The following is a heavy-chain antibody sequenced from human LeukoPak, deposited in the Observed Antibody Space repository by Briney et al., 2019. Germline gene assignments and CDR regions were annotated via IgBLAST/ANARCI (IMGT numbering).Heavy chain of an antibody. D-gene: IGHD2-2*01. J-gene: IGHJ4*02. CDR3: AKESCSSRCNFDY. V-gene: IGHV3-30-3*01. CDR1: GFTFSSYA. Sequence: HPGGSLRLSCAASGFTFSSYAMHWVRQAPGKGLEWVAVISYDGSNKYYADSVKGRFTISRDNSKNTLYLQMNSLRAEDTAVYYCAKESCSSRCNFDYWGQGTLVTVSS. CDR2: ISYDGSNK.